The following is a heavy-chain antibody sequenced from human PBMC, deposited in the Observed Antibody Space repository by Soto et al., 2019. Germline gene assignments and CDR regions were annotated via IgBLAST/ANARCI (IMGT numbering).Heavy chain of an antibody. D-gene: IGHD3-10*01. CDR1: GFTFNNYA. J-gene: IGHJ4*02. CDR3: AKGRGGSGSLTPRVDF. Sequence: EVQLLESGGGLVQPGGSLRLSCAASGFTFNNYAMTWVRQAPGKGLEWVSAISGGGDTTSYAYSVKGRFTVAREGSKNTLYLQMSSLRAEDTALYYFAKGRGGSGSLTPRVDFWGQGTLVTVSS. V-gene: IGHV3-23*01. CDR2: ISGGGDTT.